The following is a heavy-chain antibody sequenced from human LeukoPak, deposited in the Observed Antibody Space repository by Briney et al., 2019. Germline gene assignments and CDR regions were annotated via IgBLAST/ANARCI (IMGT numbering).Heavy chain of an antibody. CDR2: ISGSGGST. Sequence: GGSLRLSCAASGFTFSSYAMSWVRQAPGKGLEWVSAISGSGGSTYYADSVKGRLTISRDNSKNTLYLQMNSLRAEDTAVYYCAKDISSPGYDSSGYYDYWGQGTLVTVSS. CDR1: GFTFSSYA. J-gene: IGHJ4*02. CDR3: AKDISSPGYDSSGYYDY. D-gene: IGHD3-22*01. V-gene: IGHV3-23*01.